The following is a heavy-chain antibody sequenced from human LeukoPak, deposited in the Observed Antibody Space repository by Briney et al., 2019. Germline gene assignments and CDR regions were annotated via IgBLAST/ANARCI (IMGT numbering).Heavy chain of an antibody. Sequence: SETLSLTCTVSGGSLGSYYWGWIRQPPGKGLEWIGYIYYSGSTNYNPSLKSRVTISIDTSKNQFSLTLNSVTAADTAVYYCASKGSGSLDAFDIWGHGTMVTVSS. CDR2: IYYSGST. V-gene: IGHV4-59*01. CDR3: ASKGSGSLDAFDI. CDR1: GGSLGSYY. D-gene: IGHD1-26*01. J-gene: IGHJ3*02.